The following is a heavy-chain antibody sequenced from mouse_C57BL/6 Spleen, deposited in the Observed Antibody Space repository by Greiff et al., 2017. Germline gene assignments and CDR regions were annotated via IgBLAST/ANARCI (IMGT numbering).Heavy chain of an antibody. CDR2: IWSDGST. CDR1: GFSLPSYG. V-gene: IGHV2-6-1*01. CDR3: ARHEGYYGFAY. Sequence: VQLQESGPGLVAPSQSLSITCTVSGFSLPSYGVPWVRQPPGKGLEWLVVIWSDGSTTYNSAPKSRLSISKDNSKSKVFLKMNSLQTEDTAMYYCARHEGYYGFAYWGQETLVTVSA. J-gene: IGHJ3*01. D-gene: IGHD2-3*01.